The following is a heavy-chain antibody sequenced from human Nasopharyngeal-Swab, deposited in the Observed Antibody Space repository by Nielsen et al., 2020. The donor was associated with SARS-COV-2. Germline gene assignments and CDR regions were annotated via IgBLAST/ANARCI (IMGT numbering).Heavy chain of an antibody. CDR2: ISYSGST. V-gene: IGHV4-59*01. J-gene: IGHJ2*01. CDR1: GGSISSYF. CDR3: ARDGDGYNRNWYFDL. Sequence: SEILSLTCSVSGGSISSYFWSWIRQPPGKGLEWIGYISYSGSTNYNPSLKSRLTLSVDTSKHQFSLKLSSVTAADTAVYYCARDGDGYNRNWYFDLWGRGTLVTVSS. D-gene: IGHD5-24*01.